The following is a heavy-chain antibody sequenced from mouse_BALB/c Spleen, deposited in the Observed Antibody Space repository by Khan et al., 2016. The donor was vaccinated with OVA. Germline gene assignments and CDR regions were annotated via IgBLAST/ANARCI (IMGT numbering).Heavy chain of an antibody. Sequence: QVQLQQPGAELVRPGASVKLSCKASGYTFTSYWMNWVRQRPGQGLDWIGKINPSDSETHYNQMFKDKATLTVDKSSGTAYMQLSSLTSEDSAVYYCARREKYGYDPSWFAYWGQETLVTVSA. CDR1: GYTFTSYW. D-gene: IGHD2-2*01. CDR3: ARREKYGYDPSWFAY. V-gene: IGHV1-61*01. CDR2: INPSDSET. J-gene: IGHJ3*01.